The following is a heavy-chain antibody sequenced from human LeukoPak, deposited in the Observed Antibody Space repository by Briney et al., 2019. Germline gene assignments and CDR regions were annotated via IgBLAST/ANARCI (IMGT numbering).Heavy chain of an antibody. CDR3: ARGPTTVTRAFDY. CDR1: GGSISIYY. D-gene: IGHD4-17*01. J-gene: IGHJ4*02. CDR2: IYTSGST. Sequence: SETLSLTCTVSGGSISIYYWSWIRQPAGKGLEWIGRIYTSGSTNYNPSLKSRVTMSVDTSKNQFSLKLSSVTAADTAVYYCARGPTTVTRAFDYWGQGTLATVSS. V-gene: IGHV4-4*07.